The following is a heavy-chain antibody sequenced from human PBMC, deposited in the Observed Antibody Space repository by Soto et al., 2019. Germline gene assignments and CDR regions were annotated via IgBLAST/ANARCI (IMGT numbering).Heavy chain of an antibody. CDR1: GFSLSSYG. CDR2: IWFDGTNK. CDR3: ARGDSSASPFFDY. D-gene: IGHD3-22*01. Sequence: QVQLVESGGGVVQPGRSLRLSCAASGFSLSSYGVHWVRQAPGKGLEWVALIWFDGTNKKYADSVKGRFTISRDTSKNIVYLQMNSLRVDDTAVYYCARGDSSASPFFDYWGQGTLVTVSS. V-gene: IGHV3-33*01. J-gene: IGHJ4*02.